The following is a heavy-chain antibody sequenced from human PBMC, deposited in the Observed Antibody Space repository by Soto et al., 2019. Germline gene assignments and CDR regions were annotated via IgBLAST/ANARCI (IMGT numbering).Heavy chain of an antibody. CDR3: ATYIPSSYYYDSSGYRSSFFDY. J-gene: IGHJ4*02. D-gene: IGHD3-22*01. CDR2: FDPEDGET. Sequence: ASVKVSCKVSGYTLTELSMHWVRQAPGKGLEWMGGFDPEDGETIYAQKFQGRVTMTEDTSTDTAYMELSSLRSEDTAVYYCATYIPSSYYYDSSGYRSSFFDYWGQGTLVTSPQ. V-gene: IGHV1-24*01. CDR1: GYTLTELS.